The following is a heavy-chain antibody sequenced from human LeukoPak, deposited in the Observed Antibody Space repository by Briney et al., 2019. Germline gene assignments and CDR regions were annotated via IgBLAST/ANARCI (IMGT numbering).Heavy chain of an antibody. D-gene: IGHD3-22*01. CDR3: ARTSYFDSTGYYYLFDY. CDR2: IYYSGST. CDR1: GGSISSGGYY. Sequence: PSQTLSLTCTVSGGSISSGGYYWSWIRQHPGKGREWIGYIYYSGSTYYNPSLKSRVTISVDTPKNQFSLKLSSVTAADTAVFYCARTSYFDSTGYYYLFDYWGQGTLVTVSS. J-gene: IGHJ4*02. V-gene: IGHV4-31*03.